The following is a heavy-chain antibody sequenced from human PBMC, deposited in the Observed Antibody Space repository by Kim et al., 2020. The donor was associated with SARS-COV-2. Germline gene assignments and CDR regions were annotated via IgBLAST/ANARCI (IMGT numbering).Heavy chain of an antibody. CDR3: ARSRRGYCSGGRCYSPYYSGKDV. D-gene: IGHD2-15*01. J-gene: IGHJ6*02. Sequence: GGSLRLSCAASGFTFSSYAMHWVRQAPGKGLEWVAVISYDGSNKYYADSVKGRFTISSNNSKNTLYLQMNSLRAKDTAGYYCARSRRGYCSGGRCYSPYYSGKDVRGQVTAVTVAS. CDR1: GFTFSSYA. V-gene: IGHV3-30*04. CDR2: ISYDGSNK.